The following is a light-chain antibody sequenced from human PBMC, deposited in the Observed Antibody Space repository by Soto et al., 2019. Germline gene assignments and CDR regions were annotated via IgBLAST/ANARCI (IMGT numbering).Light chain of an antibody. CDR1: SSDVGGYNY. CDR3: SSYAGSNNLL. CDR2: EVN. V-gene: IGLV2-8*01. J-gene: IGLJ2*01. Sequence: QSVLTQPPSASGSPGQSVTISCTGTSSDVGGYNYVSWFQHHPGKAPRLIISEVNKRPSGVPDRFSGSKSGNTASLTVSGLQAEDEADYYCSSYAGSNNLLFGGGTQLTVL.